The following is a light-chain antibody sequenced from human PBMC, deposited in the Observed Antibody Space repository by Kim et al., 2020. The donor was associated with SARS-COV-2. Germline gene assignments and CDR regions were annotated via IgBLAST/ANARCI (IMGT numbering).Light chain of an antibody. CDR3: QQRSNWPGT. V-gene: IGKV3-11*01. Sequence: LSPGDTATLSCRTSQTVSAYLAWYQQKPGQAPRLLIYDASNRATGVPARFSGSGSGTDFTLTISSLEPEDFAIYYCQQRSNWPGTFGQGTKVDIK. J-gene: IGKJ1*01. CDR1: QTVSAY. CDR2: DAS.